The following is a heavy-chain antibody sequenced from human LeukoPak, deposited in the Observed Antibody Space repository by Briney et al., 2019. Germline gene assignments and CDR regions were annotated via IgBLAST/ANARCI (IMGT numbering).Heavy chain of an antibody. Sequence: PSETLSLTCTVSGGSISSSSYYWGWIRQPPGKGLEWIGSIYYSGSTYYNPSLKSRVTISVDTSKNQFSLKLSSVTAADTAVYYCAREDGDVLLWFGESLHNWFDPWGQGTLVTVSS. CDR2: IYYSGST. CDR3: AREDGDVLLWFGESLHNWFDP. J-gene: IGHJ5*02. V-gene: IGHV4-39*07. D-gene: IGHD3-10*01. CDR1: GGSISSSSYY.